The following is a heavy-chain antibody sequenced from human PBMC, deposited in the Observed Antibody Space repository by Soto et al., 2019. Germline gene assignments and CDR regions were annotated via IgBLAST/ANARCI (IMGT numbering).Heavy chain of an antibody. Sequence: HLVQSGPEVKKPGASITVSCKTSGDTFTNFGLSWVRQAPGQGLEWMGWIATYNSNRNYAQKFHGRLTLTTDTLTSTAYMELKSLRYDDTAVYYCATVLRGVVNWFDPWGQGTLVTVSS. J-gene: IGHJ5*02. CDR3: ATVLRGVVNWFDP. CDR1: GDTFTNFG. V-gene: IGHV1-18*01. D-gene: IGHD3-10*01. CDR2: IATYNSNR.